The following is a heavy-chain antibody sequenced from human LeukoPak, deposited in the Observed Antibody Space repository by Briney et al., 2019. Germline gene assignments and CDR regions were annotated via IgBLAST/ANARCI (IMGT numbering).Heavy chain of an antibody. CDR3: ARDRVGSSGSYPHDAFDI. CDR1: GYTFTSYY. D-gene: IGHD1-26*01. J-gene: IGHJ3*02. CDR2: INPSGGST. V-gene: IGHV1-46*01. Sequence: ASVKVSCKASGYTFTSYYTHWVRQAPGQGLEWMGIINPSGGSTSYAQKFQGRVTMTRDTSTSTVYMELSSLRSEDTAVYYCARDRVGSSGSYPHDAFDIWGQGTMVTVSS.